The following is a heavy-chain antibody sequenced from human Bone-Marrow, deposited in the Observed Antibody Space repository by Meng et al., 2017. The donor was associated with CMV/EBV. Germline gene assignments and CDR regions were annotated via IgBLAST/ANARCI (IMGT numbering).Heavy chain of an antibody. Sequence: SVKVSCKASGGTFSIYTISWVRQAPGQGLEWMGGIIPIFGTANYAQKFQGRVTITTDESTSTAYMELSSLRSEDTAVYYCARPNSADYGGNSDWGQGTLVTVSS. CDR3: ARPNSADYGGNSD. CDR1: GGTFSIYT. V-gene: IGHV1-69*05. CDR2: IIPIFGTA. D-gene: IGHD4-23*01. J-gene: IGHJ4*02.